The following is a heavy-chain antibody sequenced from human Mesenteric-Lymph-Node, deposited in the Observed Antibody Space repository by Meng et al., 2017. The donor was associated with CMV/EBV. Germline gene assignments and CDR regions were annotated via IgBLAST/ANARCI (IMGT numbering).Heavy chain of an antibody. D-gene: IGHD2-2*02. CDR2: TYYRSKWYS. J-gene: IGHJ6*02. V-gene: IGHV6-1*01. CDR3: VRSLYLRGVDV. CDR1: GDSVSNNLAA. Sequence: SQTLSLTGAISGDSVSNNLAAWNWIRQSPSRGLEWLGRTYYRSKWYSDYAPSLKGRLAINPDTSTNHFSLQLKSVTPEDTAIYYCVRSLYLRGVDVWGQGTTVTVSS.